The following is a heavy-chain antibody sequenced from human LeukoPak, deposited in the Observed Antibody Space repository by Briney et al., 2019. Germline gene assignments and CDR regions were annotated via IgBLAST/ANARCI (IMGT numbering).Heavy chain of an antibody. Sequence: ASVTVSFKSSGYTFSTYGISWVRQAPGQGLEWMGWISAYKGNTYYAQKLQGRVTMTTDSSTSTAYMELRSLRSDDTAIYYCARDLYYYGSGSYYDVFDVWGQGTVVTVSS. D-gene: IGHD3-10*01. CDR1: GYTFSTYG. J-gene: IGHJ3*01. CDR3: ARDLYYYGSGSYYDVFDV. V-gene: IGHV1-18*01. CDR2: ISAYKGNT.